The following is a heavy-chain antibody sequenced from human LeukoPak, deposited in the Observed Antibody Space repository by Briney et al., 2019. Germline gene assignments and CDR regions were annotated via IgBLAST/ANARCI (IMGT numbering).Heavy chain of an antibody. CDR2: ISSSSSYI. CDR1: GFTFSSYW. CDR3: ARDRGGYSSSWYGELDY. J-gene: IGHJ4*02. D-gene: IGHD6-13*01. V-gene: IGHV3-21*01. Sequence: PGGSLRLSCAASGFTFSSYWMNWVRQAPGKGLEWVSSISSSSSYIYYADSVKGRFTISRDNAKNSLYLQMNSLRAEDTAVYYCARDRGGYSSSWYGELDYWGQGTLVTVSS.